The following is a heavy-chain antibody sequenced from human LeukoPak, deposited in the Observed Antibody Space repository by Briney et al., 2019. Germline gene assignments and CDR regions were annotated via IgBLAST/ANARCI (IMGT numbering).Heavy chain of an antibody. Sequence: ASVKVSCKASGGTFSSYAISWVRQAPGQGLGWMGGIIPIFGTANYAQKFQGRVTITADESTSTAYMELSSLRSEDTAVYYCARGATGTTVTPFDYWGQGTLVTVSS. CDR3: ARGATGTTVTPFDY. CDR1: GGTFSSYA. V-gene: IGHV1-69*01. CDR2: IIPIFGTA. D-gene: IGHD4-11*01. J-gene: IGHJ4*02.